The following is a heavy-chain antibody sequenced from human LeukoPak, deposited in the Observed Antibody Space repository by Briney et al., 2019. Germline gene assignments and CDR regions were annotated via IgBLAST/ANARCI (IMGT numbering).Heavy chain of an antibody. Sequence: GGSLRLSCAASGFTFSSYGMHWVRQAPGKGLEWVAFIRYDGSNKYYADSVKGRFTISRDNSKNTLYLQMNSLRAEDTAVYYCAKDQARMDYYDSSGLDYWGQGTLVTVSS. V-gene: IGHV3-30*02. CDR3: AKDQARMDYYDSSGLDY. D-gene: IGHD3-22*01. CDR2: IRYDGSNK. J-gene: IGHJ4*02. CDR1: GFTFSSYG.